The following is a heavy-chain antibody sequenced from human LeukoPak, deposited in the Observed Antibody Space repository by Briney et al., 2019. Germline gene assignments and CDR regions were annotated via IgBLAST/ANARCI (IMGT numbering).Heavy chain of an antibody. Sequence: SETLSLTCTVSGGSISSSSYYWGWIRQPPGKGLEWLGSIYYSGSTYYNPSLKSRVTISVDTSKNQFSLKLSSVTAADTAVYYCARGAHYDYVWGSYASPPHFDYWGQGTLVTVSS. D-gene: IGHD3-16*01. CDR2: IYYSGST. CDR3: ARGAHYDYVWGSYASPPHFDY. CDR1: GGSISSSSYY. J-gene: IGHJ4*02. V-gene: IGHV4-39*07.